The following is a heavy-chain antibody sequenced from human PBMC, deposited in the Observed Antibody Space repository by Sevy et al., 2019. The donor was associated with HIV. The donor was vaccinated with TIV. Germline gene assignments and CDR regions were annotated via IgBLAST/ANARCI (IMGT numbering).Heavy chain of an antibody. CDR1: GFTFSSFG. V-gene: IGHV3-30*18. J-gene: IGHJ3*02. CDR2: ISHDGSNK. D-gene: IGHD1-26*01. CDR3: AKDQGYSGSGRDAFDI. Sequence: WGSLRLSCAASGFTFSSFGMHWVRQAPGKGLEWVALISHDGSNKYSADSVKGRFTISRDNSNNTLYLQMNSLRAEDTAVYYCAKDQGYSGSGRDAFDIWGQGTMVTVSS.